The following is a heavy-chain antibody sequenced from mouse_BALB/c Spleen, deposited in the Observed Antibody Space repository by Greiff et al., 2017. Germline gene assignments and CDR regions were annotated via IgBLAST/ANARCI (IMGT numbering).Heavy chain of an antibody. CDR2: IWTGGGT. D-gene: IGHD2-4*01. CDR3: VRDGITTGVYY. Sequence: LVESGPGLVAPSQSLSITCTVSGFSLTSYDISWIRQPPGKGLEWLGVIWTGGGTNYNSAFMSRLSISKDNSKSQVFLKMNSLQTDDTAIYYCVRDGITTGVYYWGQGTLVTVSA. CDR1: GFSLTSYD. J-gene: IGHJ3*01. V-gene: IGHV2-9-2*01.